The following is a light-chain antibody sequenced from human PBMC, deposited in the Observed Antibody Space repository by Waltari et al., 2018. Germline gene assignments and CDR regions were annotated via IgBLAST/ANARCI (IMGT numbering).Light chain of an antibody. J-gene: IGLJ2*01. Sequence: QSALTQPASVSGSPGQSITISCTGRSSDIGAYNFVSWYQQHPGKAPQLMIYDVSKRPSGVSNRFSGSKSGNTASLTIYGLQVEDEADYFCSSYTTTNIVVFGGGTELTVL. CDR2: DVS. CDR3: SSYTTTNIVV. V-gene: IGLV2-14*03. CDR1: SSDIGAYNF.